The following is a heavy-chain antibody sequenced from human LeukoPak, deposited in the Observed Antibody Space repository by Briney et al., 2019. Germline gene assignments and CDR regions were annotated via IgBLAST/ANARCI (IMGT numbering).Heavy chain of an antibody. V-gene: IGHV1-8*01. J-gene: IGHJ6*03. Sequence: ASVKVSCKASGYTFTNYDIHWVRQAAGQGLEWMGWPNPDNGNLGYAQKFQGRVTVTRDTSKNTAYMELNSLRSEDTAMYYCARGKYYDLHYYYMDVWGKGTTVTVSS. D-gene: IGHD3-3*01. CDR3: ARGKYYDLHYYYMDV. CDR1: GYTFTNYD. CDR2: PNPDNGNL.